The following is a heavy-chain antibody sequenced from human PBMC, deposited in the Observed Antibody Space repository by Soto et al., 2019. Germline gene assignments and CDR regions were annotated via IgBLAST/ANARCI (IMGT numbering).Heavy chain of an antibody. Sequence: QLQQWGAGLLKPSETLSLTCVVSGGSFSTYYYNWIRQSPGKGLEWIGEINHSGSNNYGPSLNSRVTMSLDTSKNQFSLKLTSVTAAATAVYYCARGGSNDWQVAFDIWGQGTMVTVSA. CDR3: ARGGSNDWQVAFDI. J-gene: IGHJ3*02. CDR1: GGSFSTYY. V-gene: IGHV4-34*01. D-gene: IGHD3-9*01. CDR2: INHSGSN.